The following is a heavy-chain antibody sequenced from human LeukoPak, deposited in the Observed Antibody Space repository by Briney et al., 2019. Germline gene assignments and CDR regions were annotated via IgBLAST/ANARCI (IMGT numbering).Heavy chain of an antibody. J-gene: IGHJ4*02. CDR2: ISSSSSYI. D-gene: IGHD3-16*02. Sequence: GGSLRLSCAASGFTFSSYTMNWVRQAPGKGLEWVSSISSSSSYIYYADSVKGRFTISRDNAKHSLYLQMNSLRAEDTAVYYCARDRNYDYIWGSYRPDYFDYWGQGTLVTVSS. CDR1: GFTFSSYT. V-gene: IGHV3-21*01. CDR3: ARDRNYDYIWGSYRPDYFDY.